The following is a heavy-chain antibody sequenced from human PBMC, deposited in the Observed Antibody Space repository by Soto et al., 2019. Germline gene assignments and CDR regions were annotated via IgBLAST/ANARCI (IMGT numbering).Heavy chain of an antibody. J-gene: IGHJ6*02. CDR1: GFTFSSYW. Sequence: EVQLVESGGGLVQPGGSLRLSCAASGFTFSSYWMSWVRQAPGKGLEWVANIKQDGSEKYYVDSVKGRFTISRDNAKNPLYLQMNSLRAEDTAVYYCARETSSSWDRALVNFYYYYYGMDVWGQGTTVTVSS. D-gene: IGHD6-13*01. CDR3: ARETSSSWDRALVNFYYYYYGMDV. V-gene: IGHV3-7*03. CDR2: IKQDGSEK.